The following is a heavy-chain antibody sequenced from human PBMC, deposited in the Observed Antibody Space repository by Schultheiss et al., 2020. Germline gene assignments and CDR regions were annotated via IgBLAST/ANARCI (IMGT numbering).Heavy chain of an antibody. CDR2: IYYSGST. CDR3: ARGMVRGAPAYFDY. V-gene: IGHV4-61*08. J-gene: IGHJ4*02. D-gene: IGHD3-10*01. CDR1: GGSISSGGYY. Sequence: SETLSLTCTVSGGSISSGGYYWSWIRQHPGKGLEWIGYIYYSGSTNYNPSLKSRVTISVDTSKNQFSLKLSSVTAADTAVYYCARGMVRGAPAYFDYWGQGTLVTVSS.